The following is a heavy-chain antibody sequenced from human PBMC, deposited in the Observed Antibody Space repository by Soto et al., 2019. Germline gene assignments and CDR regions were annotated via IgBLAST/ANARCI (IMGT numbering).Heavy chain of an antibody. V-gene: IGHV3-74*01. CDR3: AREEEIAAAGTPPNYGMDV. Sequence: PGGSLRLSCAASGFTFSSYWMHWVRQAPGKGLVWVSRINSDGSSTSYADSVKGRFTISRDNAKNTLYLQMNSLRAEDTAVYYCAREEEIAAAGTPPNYGMDVWGQGTTVTVSS. J-gene: IGHJ6*02. CDR1: GFTFSSYW. D-gene: IGHD6-13*01. CDR2: INSDGSST.